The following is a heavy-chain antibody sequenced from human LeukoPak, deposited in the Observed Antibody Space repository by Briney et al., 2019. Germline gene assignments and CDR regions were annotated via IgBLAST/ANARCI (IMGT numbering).Heavy chain of an antibody. CDR2: ISSDGSNQ. J-gene: IGHJ6*03. Sequence: GRSLRLSCEASEFTFSSYAMHWVRQAPGKGREWVAVISSDGSNQYFTDSVTGRFAISRDNPKSTLYLRMNSLKVEDTAVYCARQGSSLYYSHPYMDVWGKGTTVTVSS. CDR1: EFTFSSYA. V-gene: IGHV3-30*10. CDR3: ARQGSSLYYSHPYMDV. D-gene: IGHD6-6*01.